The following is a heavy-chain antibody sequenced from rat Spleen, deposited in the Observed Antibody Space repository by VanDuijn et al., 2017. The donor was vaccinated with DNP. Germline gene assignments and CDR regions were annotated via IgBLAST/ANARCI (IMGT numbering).Heavy chain of an antibody. CDR1: GFSFSDYY. CDR3: ARPDFPDITPGWFAY. CDR2: IRYDGGST. D-gene: IGHD1-4*01. Sequence: EVQLVESGGGFVQPGRSLKLSCAASGFSFSDYYMAWVRQAPTKGLQWVAYIRYDGGSTYYGDSVKGRFTISRDNTRSTLYLQMDSLRSEETATYYCARPDFPDITPGWFAYWGQGTLVAVSS. V-gene: IGHV5-20*01. J-gene: IGHJ3*01.